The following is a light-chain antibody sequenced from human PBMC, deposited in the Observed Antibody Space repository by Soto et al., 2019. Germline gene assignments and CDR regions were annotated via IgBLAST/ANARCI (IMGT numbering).Light chain of an antibody. Sequence: QAVVTQEPSLTVSPRGTVTLTCGSNTGPVTSGHYPYWFQQKPGQAPRTLIYDTRNKHSWTPARFSGSLIGGKAALTLSGAQPEDEAEYYCLLSYNGARVFGGGTKLTVL. V-gene: IGLV7-46*01. CDR3: LLSYNGARV. CDR2: DTR. J-gene: IGLJ3*02. CDR1: TGPVTSGHY.